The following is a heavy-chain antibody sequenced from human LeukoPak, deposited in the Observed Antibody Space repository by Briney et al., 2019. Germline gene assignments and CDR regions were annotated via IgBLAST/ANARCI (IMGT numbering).Heavy chain of an antibody. V-gene: IGHV3-21*01. CDR3: ARDYRRYYYDSSGYYPGYY. Sequence: GGSLRLSCAASGFTFSSYSMNWVRQAPGKGLEWVSSISSSSSYIYYADSVKGRFTISRDNAKNSLYLQMNSLRAEDTAVYYCARDYRRYYYDSSGYYPGYYWGQGTLVTVSS. CDR2: ISSSSSYI. CDR1: GFTFSSYS. D-gene: IGHD3-22*01. J-gene: IGHJ4*02.